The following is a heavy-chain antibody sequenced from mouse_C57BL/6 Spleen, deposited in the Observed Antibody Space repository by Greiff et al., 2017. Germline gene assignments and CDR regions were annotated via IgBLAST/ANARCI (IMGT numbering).Heavy chain of an antibody. J-gene: IGHJ2*01. CDR3: ATYGYDTYYFDY. CDR2: ISYDGSN. D-gene: IGHD2-2*01. Sequence: DVQLQESGPGLVKPSQSLSLTCSVTGYSITSGYYWNWIRQFPGNKLEWMGYISYDGSNNYNPSLKNRISITLDTSKNQFFLKLNSVTTEDTATYYCATYGYDTYYFDYWGQGTTLTVSS. V-gene: IGHV3-6*01. CDR1: GYSITSGYY.